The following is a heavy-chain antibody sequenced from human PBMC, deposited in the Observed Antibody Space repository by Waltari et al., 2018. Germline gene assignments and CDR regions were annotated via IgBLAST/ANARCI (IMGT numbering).Heavy chain of an antibody. D-gene: IGHD2-2*01. CDR1: GYSFSKSW. Sequence: EVQLVQSGAEVRKPGASLKLYCKGSGYSFSKSWIGWVRQMLGKGLGWLDNFYPDVLHTTYSPSFEGQVTISVDRSISTAYLQWSSLKASDTAIYYCGRYGIRGCSTGCYTFFFYYGMDVWGQGTTVTVSS. CDR2: FYPDVLHT. V-gene: IGHV5-51*03. J-gene: IGHJ6*02. CDR3: GRYGIRGCSTGCYTFFFYYGMDV.